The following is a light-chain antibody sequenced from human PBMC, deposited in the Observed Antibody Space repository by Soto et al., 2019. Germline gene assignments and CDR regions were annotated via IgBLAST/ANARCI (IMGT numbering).Light chain of an antibody. J-gene: IGKJ2*01. CDR1: QSISSW. V-gene: IGKV1-5*01. CDR2: DAS. CDR3: QQYNSYSYT. Sequence: DIQMTQSPSTLSASVGDRVTITCRASQSISSWLAWYQQKPGKAPKLLIYDASSLESGVPSRFSGSGSGTEFTLTISSLQPDDFANYYCQQYNSYSYTLGQGTKLEIK.